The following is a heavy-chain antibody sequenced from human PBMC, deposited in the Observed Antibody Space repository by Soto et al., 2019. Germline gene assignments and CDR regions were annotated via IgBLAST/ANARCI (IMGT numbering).Heavy chain of an antibody. Sequence: GSLRLSCAASGFTFSSYGMHWVRQAPGKGLEWVAVIWYDGSNKYYADSVKGRFTISRDNSKNTLYLQMNNLRAEDTAVYYCARDHYYYDSSGSDYWGQGTLVTVSS. J-gene: IGHJ4*02. D-gene: IGHD3-22*01. CDR3: ARDHYYYDSSGSDY. CDR1: GFTFSSYG. CDR2: IWYDGSNK. V-gene: IGHV3-33*01.